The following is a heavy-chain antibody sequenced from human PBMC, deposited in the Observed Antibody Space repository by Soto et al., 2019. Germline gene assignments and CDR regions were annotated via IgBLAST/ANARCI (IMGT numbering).Heavy chain of an antibody. J-gene: IGHJ5*02. CDR1: GFTFSSYW. V-gene: IGHV3-74*01. Sequence: VGSLRISCAASGFTFSSYWMHWVRQAPGKGLVWVSRINSDGSSTSYADSVKGRFTISRDNAKNTLYLQMNSLRAEDTAVYYCARVDIWSGYYPGPWGQGTLVTVSS. CDR3: ARVDIWSGYYPGP. D-gene: IGHD3-3*01. CDR2: INSDGSST.